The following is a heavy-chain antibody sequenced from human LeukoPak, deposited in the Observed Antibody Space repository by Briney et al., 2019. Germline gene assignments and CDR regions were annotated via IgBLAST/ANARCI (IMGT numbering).Heavy chain of an antibody. D-gene: IGHD6-19*01. CDR2: IYYSGYT. V-gene: IGHV4-59*12. J-gene: IGHJ4*02. Sequence: SETLSLTCTVSGGSISSYYWSWIRQPPGKGLEWIGYIYYSGYTNYNQSLKSRVTISVDTSKNQFSLKLSSVTAADTAVYYCASGDNSGWFASDYWGQGLLVTASS. CDR1: GGSISSYY. CDR3: ASGDNSGWFASDY.